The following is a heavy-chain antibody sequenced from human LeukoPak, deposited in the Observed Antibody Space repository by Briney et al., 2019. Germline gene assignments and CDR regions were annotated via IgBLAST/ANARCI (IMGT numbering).Heavy chain of an antibody. CDR2: IWYDGSTK. Sequence: PGGSLRLSCAASGFSFKDTGMHWVRQAPGKSPEWLTIIWYDGSTKYYAAYVKGRFTVSRDNSKNILYLQMNRLRAEDTAVYYCARDRPTVTGHCTGDNCYAEPGRGQGTQVIVSS. CDR3: ARDRPTVTGHCTGDNCYAEPG. V-gene: IGHV3-33*01. D-gene: IGHD2-15*01. J-gene: IGHJ4*02. CDR1: GFSFKDTG.